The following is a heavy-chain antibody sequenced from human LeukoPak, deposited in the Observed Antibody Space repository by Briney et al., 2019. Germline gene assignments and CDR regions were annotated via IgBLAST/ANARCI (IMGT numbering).Heavy chain of an antibody. Sequence: VASVKVSCKVSGYTLTELSMHWVRQAPGKGLEWMGGFDPEDGETIYAQKFQGRVTTTEDTSTDTAYMELSSLRSEDTAVYYCATSAVTTRFDYWGQGTLVTVSS. CDR1: GYTLTELS. CDR3: ATSAVTTRFDY. V-gene: IGHV1-24*01. CDR2: FDPEDGET. D-gene: IGHD4-17*01. J-gene: IGHJ4*02.